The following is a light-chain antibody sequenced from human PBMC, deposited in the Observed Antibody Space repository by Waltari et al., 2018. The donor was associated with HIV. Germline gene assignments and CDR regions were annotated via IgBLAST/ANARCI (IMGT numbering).Light chain of an antibody. CDR2: DNS. V-gene: IGLV1-40*01. CDR3: QSYDSSLSGWV. CDR1: SSNIGAGDD. Sequence: QSVLTQPPSVSGAPGQRVAISCTGSSSNIGAGDDLHRYRQLPGTAPKPLIYDNSNRPSGVPDRFSGAKSGTSASLAITGLQAEDEADYYCQSYDSSLSGWVFGGGTKLTVL. J-gene: IGLJ3*02.